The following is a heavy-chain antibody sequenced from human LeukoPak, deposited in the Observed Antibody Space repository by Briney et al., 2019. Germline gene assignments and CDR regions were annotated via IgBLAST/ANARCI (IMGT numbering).Heavy chain of an antibody. CDR3: ASPSPYSSSWYEGGRGVGMDV. V-gene: IGHV1-69*13. CDR1: GGTFSSYA. CDR2: IIPIFGTA. J-gene: IGHJ6*02. D-gene: IGHD6-13*01. Sequence: SVKVSCKASGGTFSSYAISWVRQAPGQGLEWMGGIIPIFGTANYAQKFQGRVTITADESTSTAYMELSSLRSEDTAVHYCASPSPYSSSWYEGGRGVGMDVWGQGTTVTVSS.